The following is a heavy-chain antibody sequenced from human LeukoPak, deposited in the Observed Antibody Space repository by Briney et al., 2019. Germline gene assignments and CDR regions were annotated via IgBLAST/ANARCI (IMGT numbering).Heavy chain of an antibody. CDR1: GGSISSYY. CDR3: ARYRYSTDFFDY. D-gene: IGHD1-26*01. Sequence: SETLSLTCTVSGGSISSYYWSWIRQPPGKGLEWIGYIYYSGNTNYNPSLKSRVTISVDTSKNQFSLKLSSVTAADTAMYYCARYRYSTDFFDYWGQGTLVTVYS. J-gene: IGHJ4*02. CDR2: IYYSGNT. V-gene: IGHV4-59*01.